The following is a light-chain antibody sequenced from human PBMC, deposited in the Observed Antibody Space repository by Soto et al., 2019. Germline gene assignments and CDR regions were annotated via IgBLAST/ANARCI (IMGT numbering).Light chain of an antibody. J-gene: IGLJ1*01. CDR2: EVS. CDR3: SSYTSSVSYV. CDR1: SSDVGGYNY. Sequence: QSALTQPASVSGSPGQSITISCTGTSSDVGGYNYVSWYQQHPGKALKLMIYEVSNRPSGVSNRFSGSKSGNTASLTISGLQAEDEADYYCSSYTSSVSYVFGTGTKLTVL. V-gene: IGLV2-14*01.